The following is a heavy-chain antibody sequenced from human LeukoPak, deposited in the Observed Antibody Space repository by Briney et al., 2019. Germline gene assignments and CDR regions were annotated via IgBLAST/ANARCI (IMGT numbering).Heavy chain of an antibody. D-gene: IGHD3-22*01. CDR2: IYYSGST. CDR3: ARGSTYYYDSSGYPIFDY. CDR1: GGSISSYY. J-gene: IGHJ4*02. Sequence: PTETLSLTCTVSGGSISSYYWSWIRQPPGKGLEWIGYIYYSGSTNYNPSLKSRVTISVDTSKNQFSLKLSSVTAADTAVYYCARGSTYYYDSSGYPIFDYWGQGTLVTVSS. V-gene: IGHV4-59*12.